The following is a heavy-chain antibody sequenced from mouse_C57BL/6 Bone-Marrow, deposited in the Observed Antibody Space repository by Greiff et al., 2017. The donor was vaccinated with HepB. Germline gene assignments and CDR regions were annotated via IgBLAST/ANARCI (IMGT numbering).Heavy chain of an antibody. V-gene: IGHV3-6*01. CDR2: ISYDGSN. CDR3: ARKRWLLPLFDY. Sequence: EVKLQESGPGLVKPSQSLSLTCSVTGYSITSGYYWNWIRQFPGNKLEWMGYISYDGSNNYNPSLKNRISITRDTSKNQFFLKLNSVTTEDTATYYCARKRWLLPLFDYWGQGTTLTVSS. CDR1: GYSITSGYY. D-gene: IGHD2-3*01. J-gene: IGHJ2*01.